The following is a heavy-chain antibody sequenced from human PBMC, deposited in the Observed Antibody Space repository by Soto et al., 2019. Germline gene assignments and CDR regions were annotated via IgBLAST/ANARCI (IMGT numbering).Heavy chain of an antibody. CDR2: IFPSTGGT. CDR1: GYTFIAYY. CDR3: TRVVPDTTQDPILDF. J-gene: IGHJ6*02. V-gene: IGHV1-2*02. D-gene: IGHD1-1*01. Sequence: QVQLVQSGAEVKEPGASVKTPCKPSGYTFIAYYIHWLRQAPGQGLAWRGWIFPSTGGTHFARNFQGGVSMTRDMAISTVYWELNRLISDDTAVYYSTRVVPDTTQDPILDFWGQGTWVTVSS.